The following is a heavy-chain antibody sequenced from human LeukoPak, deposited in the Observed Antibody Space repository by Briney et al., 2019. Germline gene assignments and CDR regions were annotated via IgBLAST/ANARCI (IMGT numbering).Heavy chain of an antibody. V-gene: IGHV1-69*05. CDR3: ASRGPLAALTEYYFDY. Sequence: SVKVSCKASGGTFSSYAISWVRQAPGQGLEWMGRIIPIFGTANYAQKFQGRVTITTDESTSTAYMELSSLRSEDTAVYYCASRGPLAALTEYYFDYWGRGTLVTVSS. J-gene: IGHJ4*02. CDR2: IIPIFGTA. CDR1: GGTFSSYA. D-gene: IGHD6-6*01.